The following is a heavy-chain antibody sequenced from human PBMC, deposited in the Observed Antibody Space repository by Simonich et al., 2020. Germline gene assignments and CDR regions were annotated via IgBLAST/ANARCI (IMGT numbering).Heavy chain of an antibody. V-gene: IGHV3-74*01. CDR3: ARDYSNYDAFDI. CDR2: INRDGSST. J-gene: IGHJ3*02. D-gene: IGHD4-4*01. Sequence: EVQLVESGGGLVQPGGSLRLSCAASGFPFSSYWMHWVRQAPGKGRVWVSRINRDGSSTSYADSVKGRFTISRDNAKNTLYLQMNSLRAEDTAVYYCARDYSNYDAFDIWGQGTMVTVSS. CDR1: GFPFSSYW.